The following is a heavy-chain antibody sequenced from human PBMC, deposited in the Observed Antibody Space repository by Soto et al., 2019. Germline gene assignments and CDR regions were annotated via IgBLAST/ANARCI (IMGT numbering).Heavy chain of an antibody. Sequence: ASVKVSCKSSGYILSDYCIHWVRQAPGQGLEWLGWMKPDDGGPNYAQNFQGRVIMTRDTSTDTDYMELTRLTSDDTAVYFCVRDLRRQWRRLDPESYTGLDVWGQGTTVTVSS. D-gene: IGHD5-12*01. CDR3: VRDLRRQWRRLDPESYTGLDV. J-gene: IGHJ6*02. CDR2: MKPDDGGP. V-gene: IGHV1-2*02. CDR1: GYILSDYC.